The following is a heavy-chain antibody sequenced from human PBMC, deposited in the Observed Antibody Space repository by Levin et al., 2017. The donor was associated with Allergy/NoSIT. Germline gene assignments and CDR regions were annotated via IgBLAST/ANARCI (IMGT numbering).Heavy chain of an antibody. CDR1: GASISDSW. J-gene: IGHJ4*02. Sequence: SQTLSLTCAVSGASISDSWWNWVRQPPGKGLEWIGETNHGGNTNYNPSLKSRLTISVDKSKNQFSLKLSSVTAADTAIYYCARDVPAKCNGETCSWSFDNWGQGTLVTVSS. V-gene: IGHV4-4*02. D-gene: IGHD2-8*01. CDR3: ARDVPAKCNGETCSWSFDN. CDR2: TNHGGNT.